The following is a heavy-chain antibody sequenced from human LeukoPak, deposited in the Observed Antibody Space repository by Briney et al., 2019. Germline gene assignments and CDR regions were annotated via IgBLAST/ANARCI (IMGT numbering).Heavy chain of an antibody. Sequence: GGSLRLSCAASGFTFSSYAMHWVRQAPGKGLEWVAVISYDGSNKYYADSVKGRFTISRDNSENTLYLQMNSLRAEDTAVYYCARDGERSSWYYFDYWGQGTPVTVSS. CDR1: GFTFSSYA. CDR3: ARDGERSSWYYFDY. V-gene: IGHV3-30-3*01. CDR2: ISYDGSNK. D-gene: IGHD6-13*01. J-gene: IGHJ4*02.